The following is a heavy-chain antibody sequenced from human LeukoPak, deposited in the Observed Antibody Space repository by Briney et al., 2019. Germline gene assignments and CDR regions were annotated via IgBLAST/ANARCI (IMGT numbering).Heavy chain of an antibody. J-gene: IGHJ2*01. CDR3: AKGRGGYSYGYWYFDL. Sequence: GGSLRLSCAASGFTVSSNYMSWVRQAPGKGLEWVSVISGSGGSTYYADSVKGRFTISRDNSKNTLYLQMNSLRAEDTAVYYCAKGRGGYSYGYWYFDLWGRGTLVTVSS. CDR1: GFTVSSNY. CDR2: ISGSGGST. D-gene: IGHD5-18*01. V-gene: IGHV3-23*01.